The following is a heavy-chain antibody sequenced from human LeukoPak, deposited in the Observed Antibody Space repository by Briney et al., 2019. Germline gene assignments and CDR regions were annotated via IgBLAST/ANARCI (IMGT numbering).Heavy chain of an antibody. J-gene: IGHJ3*02. CDR3: CHSLSGRTGAFDI. Sequence: SPTLSLTCAISGDSVSSNSAAWNWIRQSPSRGLEWLGRTYYRSKWYNDYAVSVKSRITINPDTSKNQFSLRLDSVTPEDTAVYYCCHSLSGRTGAFDIWGRGTVVTVSS. CDR2: TYYRSKWYN. V-gene: IGHV6-1*01. CDR1: GDSVSSNSAA. D-gene: IGHD2-21*01.